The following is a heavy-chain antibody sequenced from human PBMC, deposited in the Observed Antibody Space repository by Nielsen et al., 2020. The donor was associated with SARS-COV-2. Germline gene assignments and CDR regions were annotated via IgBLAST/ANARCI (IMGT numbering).Heavy chain of an antibody. CDR3: ARAGWGTASPRLAMDV. D-gene: IGHD5-24*01. CDR2: IVVGSGNT. Sequence: SVKVSCKASGFTFTSSAVQWVRQARGQRLEWIGWIVVGSGNTNYAQKFQGRVTITADESTSTAYMELSSLRSEDTAVYYCARAGWGTASPRLAMDVWGKGTTVTVSS. V-gene: IGHV1-58*01. J-gene: IGHJ6*04. CDR1: GFTFTSSA.